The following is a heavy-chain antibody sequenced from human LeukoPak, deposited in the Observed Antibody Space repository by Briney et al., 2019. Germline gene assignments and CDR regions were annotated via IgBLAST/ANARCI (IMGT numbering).Heavy chain of an antibody. CDR2: INTNTGNP. J-gene: IGHJ6*03. D-gene: IGHD3-10*01. CDR1: GYTFISNA. Sequence: ASVKVSCKASGYTFISNAMNWVRQAPGQGLEWMGWINTNTGNPTYAQGFTGRFVFSLDTSVSTAYLQISSLKAEDTAVYYCARSGGSGSYYARYYYYYMDVWGKGTTVTVSS. CDR3: ARSGGSGSYYARYYYYYMDV. V-gene: IGHV7-4-1*02.